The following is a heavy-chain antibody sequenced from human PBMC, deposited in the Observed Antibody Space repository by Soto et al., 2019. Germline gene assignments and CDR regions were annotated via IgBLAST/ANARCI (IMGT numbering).Heavy chain of an antibody. CDR2: INHSGST. CDR3: ARARIYGDFLDY. CDR1: GGSFSGYY. J-gene: IGHJ4*02. Sequence: PSETLSLTCAVYGGSFSGYYWSWIRQPPGKGLEWIGEINHSGSTNYNPSLKSRVTISVDTSKNQFSLKLSSVTAADTAVYYCARARIYGDFLDYWGQGTLVTVSS. V-gene: IGHV4-34*01. D-gene: IGHD4-17*01.